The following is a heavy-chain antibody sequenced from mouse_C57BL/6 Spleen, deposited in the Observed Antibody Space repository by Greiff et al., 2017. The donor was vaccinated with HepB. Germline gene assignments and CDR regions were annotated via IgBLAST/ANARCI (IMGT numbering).Heavy chain of an antibody. CDR3: TRGGYDYPAWFAY. Sequence: QVQLQQSGAELVRPGASVTLSCKASGYTFTDYEMHWVKQTPVHGLEWIGAIDPETGGTAYNQKFKGKAILTADKSSSTAYMELRSLTSEDSAVYYCTRGGYDYPAWFAYWGQGTLVTVSA. J-gene: IGHJ3*01. D-gene: IGHD2-4*01. V-gene: IGHV1-15*01. CDR2: IDPETGGT. CDR1: GYTFTDYE.